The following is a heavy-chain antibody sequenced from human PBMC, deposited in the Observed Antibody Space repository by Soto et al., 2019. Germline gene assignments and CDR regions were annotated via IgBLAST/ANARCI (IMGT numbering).Heavy chain of an antibody. CDR3: ARDISNYMDV. Sequence: TGGSLRLSCAASGFTFRSYSRNWVRQAPGKGLEWVSYISSSSSTIYYADSVKGRFTISRDNAKNSLYLQMNSLRAEDTAVYYCARDISNYMDVWGKGTTVTVSS. CDR1: GFTFRSYS. CDR2: ISSSSSTI. V-gene: IGHV3-48*01. J-gene: IGHJ6*03.